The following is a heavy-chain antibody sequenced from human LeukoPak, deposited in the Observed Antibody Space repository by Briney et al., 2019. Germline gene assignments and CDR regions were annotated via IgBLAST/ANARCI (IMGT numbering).Heavy chain of an antibody. CDR1: GFTFSDHY. D-gene: IGHD5-18*01. V-gene: IGHV3-72*01. CDR3: ARAYSYGYPYDY. Sequence: RPGGSLRLSCAASGFTFSDHYMDWVRQAPGKGLEWVGRTRNKANSYTTEYAASVKGRFTISRDDSKNSLYLQMNSLKTEDTAVYYCARAYSYGYPYDYWGQGTLVTVSS. CDR2: TRNKANSYTT. J-gene: IGHJ4*02.